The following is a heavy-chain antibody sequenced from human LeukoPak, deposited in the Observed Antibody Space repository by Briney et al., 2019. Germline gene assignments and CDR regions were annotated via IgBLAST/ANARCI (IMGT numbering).Heavy chain of an antibody. CDR3: ASTAALYYYGSGSYPKPYYYYGMDV. V-gene: IGHV1-69*06. Sequence: ASVKVSCKASGGTFSSYAISWVRQAPGQGLEWMGGIIPIFGTANYAQKFQGRVTITADKSTSTAYMELSSLRSEDTAVYYCASTAALYYYGSGSYPKPYYYYGMDVWGQGTTVTVSS. CDR2: IIPIFGTA. J-gene: IGHJ6*02. D-gene: IGHD3-10*01. CDR1: GGTFSSYA.